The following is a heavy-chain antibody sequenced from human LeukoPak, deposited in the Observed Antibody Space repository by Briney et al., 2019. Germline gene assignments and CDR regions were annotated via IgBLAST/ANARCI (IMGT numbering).Heavy chain of an antibody. CDR1: LPPLSTYD. V-gene: IGHV1-8*01. CDR2: MNPNSGNT. J-gene: IGHJ4*02. Sequence: ASETVSCTAFLPPLSTYDTTSLRQATGHRLEWMGWMNPNSGNTGYAQKYQGRVTMTRHTSISTAYMELSSLRSEDTAVYYCARLGYHRGIYWGQGTLVTVSS. CDR3: ARLGYHRGIY. D-gene: IGHD3-10*01.